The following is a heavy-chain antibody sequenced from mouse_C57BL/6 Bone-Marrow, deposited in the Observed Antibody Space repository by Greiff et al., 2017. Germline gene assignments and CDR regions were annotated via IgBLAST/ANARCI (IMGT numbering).Heavy chain of an antibody. D-gene: IGHD2-4*01. V-gene: IGHV1-64*01. CDR2: MHPNGGSP. Sequence: QVQLQQPGAELVKPGASVKLSCKASGYTFTNYWMHWVKQRPGPGLEWIGMMHPNGGSPDYNEKFKSEATLSVDESSRTAYMELSSLTSEDSAVYYCARSYDYDDYAMDYWGQGTSVTVSS. CDR3: ARSYDYDDYAMDY. J-gene: IGHJ4*01. CDR1: GYTFTNYW.